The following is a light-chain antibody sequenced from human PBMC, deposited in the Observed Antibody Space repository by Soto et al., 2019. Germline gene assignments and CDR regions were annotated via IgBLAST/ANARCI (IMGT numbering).Light chain of an antibody. V-gene: IGKV3-15*01. CDR1: QSVSSN. J-gene: IGKJ5*01. Sequence: EIVMTHSPATLSVSPVERATLSFSASQSVSSNLAWYQQKPGQAPRLLIYGASTRATGIPDRFSGSGSGTEFTLTISSLQSEDFAVYYCQQRRNWPPITFGQGTRLEIK. CDR2: GAS. CDR3: QQRRNWPPIT.